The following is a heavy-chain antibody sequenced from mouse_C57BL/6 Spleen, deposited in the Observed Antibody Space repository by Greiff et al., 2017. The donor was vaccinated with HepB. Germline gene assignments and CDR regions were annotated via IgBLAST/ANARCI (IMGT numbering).Heavy chain of an antibody. J-gene: IGHJ2*01. V-gene: IGHV1-26*01. CDR1: GYTFTDYY. CDR2: INPNNGGT. Sequence: EVQLQQSGPELVKPGASVKISCKASGYTFTDYYMNWVKQSHGKSLEWIGDINPNNGGTSYNQKFKGKATLTVDKSSSTAYMELRSLTSEDSAVYYCARWGNYYGSFDYWGQGTTLTVSS. CDR3: ARWGNYYGSFDY. D-gene: IGHD1-1*01.